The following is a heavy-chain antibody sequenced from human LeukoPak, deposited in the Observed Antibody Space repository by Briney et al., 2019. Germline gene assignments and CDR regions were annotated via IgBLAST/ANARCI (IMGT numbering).Heavy chain of an antibody. D-gene: IGHD1-26*01. V-gene: IGHV3-21*01. CDR3: ARDRGRGWELLPTDDAFDI. J-gene: IGHJ3*02. CDR1: GFTFSSYS. Sequence: PGGSLRLSCAASGFTFSSYSMNWVRQAPGKGLEWVSSISSSSSYIYYADSVKGRFTISRDNAKNSLYLQMNSLRAEDTAVYYCARDRGRGWELLPTDDAFDIWGQGTMVTVSS. CDR2: ISSSSSYI.